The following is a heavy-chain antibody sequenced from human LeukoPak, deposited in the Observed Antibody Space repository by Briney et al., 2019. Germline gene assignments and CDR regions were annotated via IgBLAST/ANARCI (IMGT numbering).Heavy chain of an antibody. CDR1: GFTVSNHY. CDR3: VTDRDPHRGMHV. J-gene: IGHJ6*02. V-gene: IGHV3-53*03. Sequence: GGCLRLSCAASGFTVSNHYVTWVRQPPGKGLEWVSVIYTGFSADYADSVKGRFTISRDNSKNTLYLQMNSLRVEDTAVYYCVTDRDPHRGMHVWGQGTTVTVSS. CDR2: IYTGFSA. D-gene: IGHD3-10*01.